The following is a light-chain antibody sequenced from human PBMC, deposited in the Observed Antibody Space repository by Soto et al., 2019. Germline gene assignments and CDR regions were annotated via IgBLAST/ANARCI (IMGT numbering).Light chain of an antibody. Sequence: LTQPASVSGSPGQSITISCTGTSSDVGSYNLVSWYQQYPGKVPKLVIYEGIKRPSGVSNRFSASKSGNTASLTISGLQTEDEADYYCCSYVGNSYVFGTGTKVTVL. CDR3: CSYVGNSYV. CDR2: EGI. J-gene: IGLJ1*01. V-gene: IGLV2-23*01. CDR1: SSDVGSYNL.